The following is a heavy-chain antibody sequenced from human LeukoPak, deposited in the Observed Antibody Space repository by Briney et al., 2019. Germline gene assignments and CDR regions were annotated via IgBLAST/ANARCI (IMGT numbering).Heavy chain of an antibody. CDR2: IYNGVNT. D-gene: IGHD6-19*01. Sequence: PGGSLRLSCAASGFTFSRYWMTWVRQAPGKGLEWVSVIYNGVNTNYADSVKGRFTISRVNSKNTLYLQMNSLRAEDTAVYYCAGGPRWLAFDYWGQGTLVIVSS. CDR3: AGGPRWLAFDY. J-gene: IGHJ4*02. V-gene: IGHV3-53*01. CDR1: GFTFSRYW.